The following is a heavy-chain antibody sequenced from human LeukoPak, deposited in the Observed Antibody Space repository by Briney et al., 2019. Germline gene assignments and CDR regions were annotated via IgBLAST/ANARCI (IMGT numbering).Heavy chain of an antibody. Sequence: GGSLRLSCAASGFTFSSYAMHWVRQAPGKGLEWVAVISYDGSNKYYADSVKGRFTISRDNSKNTLYLQMNSLRAEDTAMYYCAKGSSAGRPYYFDYWGQGTLVTVSS. CDR2: ISYDGSNK. V-gene: IGHV3-30*04. D-gene: IGHD3-10*01. J-gene: IGHJ4*02. CDR1: GFTFSSYA. CDR3: AKGSSAGRPYYFDY.